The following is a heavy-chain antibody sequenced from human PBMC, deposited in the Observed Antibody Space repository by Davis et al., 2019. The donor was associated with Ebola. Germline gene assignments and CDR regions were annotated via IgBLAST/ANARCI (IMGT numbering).Heavy chain of an antibody. V-gene: IGHV1-69*06. CDR1: GGTFSSYA. CDR2: IIPIFGTA. CDR3: GREGRSGNDYALDV. D-gene: IGHD5-12*01. J-gene: IGHJ6*02. Sequence: AASVKVSCKASGGTFSSYAISWVRQAPGQGLEWMGGIIPIFGTANYAQKFQGRVTITADKSTSTAYMELSSLRSEDTAVYYCGREGRSGNDYALDVWGQGTAVTVSS.